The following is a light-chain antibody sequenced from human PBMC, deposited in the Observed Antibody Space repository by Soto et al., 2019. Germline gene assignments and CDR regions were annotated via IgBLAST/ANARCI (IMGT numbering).Light chain of an antibody. V-gene: IGKV3-15*01. Sequence: EIVMTQSPATLSVSPGEGATLSCRASQSISSKLAGYQQKPGQAPRLLIYAASTRATGVPARFSGSGSGTEFTLTISSLQSEELAVYYCQHYNDWRWSFGQGTKVEIK. CDR2: AAS. CDR1: QSISSK. J-gene: IGKJ1*01. CDR3: QHYNDWRWS.